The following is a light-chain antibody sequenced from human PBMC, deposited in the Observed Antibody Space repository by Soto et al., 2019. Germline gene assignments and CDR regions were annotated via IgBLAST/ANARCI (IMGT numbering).Light chain of an antibody. J-gene: IGLJ1*01. Sequence: QSALTQPASVSGSPGQSITISCTGTSSDVGGYNYVSWYQHHPGKAPKLMIYDVSNRPSGVSNRFSGSKSGNTASLTISGLQPEHEADDDGCSYTTSNTRQIVFGTGTKVTVL. CDR1: SSDVGGYNY. V-gene: IGLV2-14*03. CDR3: CSYTTSNTRQIV. CDR2: DVS.